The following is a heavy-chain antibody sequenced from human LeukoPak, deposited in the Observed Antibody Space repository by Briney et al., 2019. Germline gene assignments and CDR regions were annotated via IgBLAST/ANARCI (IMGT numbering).Heavy chain of an antibody. Sequence: GASVKVSCKASGYTFTGYYMHWVRQAPGQGLEWMGWINTNTGNPTYAQGFTGRFVFSLDTSVSTAYLQISSLKAEDTAVYYCARLRELELSSYYYMDVWGKGTTVTVSS. CDR2: INTNTGNP. D-gene: IGHD1-7*01. CDR3: ARLRELELSSYYYMDV. CDR1: GYTFTGYY. J-gene: IGHJ6*03. V-gene: IGHV7-4-1*02.